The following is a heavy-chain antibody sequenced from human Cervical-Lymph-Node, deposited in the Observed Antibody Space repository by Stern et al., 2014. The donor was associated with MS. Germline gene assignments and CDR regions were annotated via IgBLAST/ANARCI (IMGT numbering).Heavy chain of an antibody. CDR2: ILPVFGTP. V-gene: IGHV1-69*01. Sequence: QSGAEVTKPGSSVKVSCKASGGTFSKFPSSWVRQAPGQGLEWMGGILPVFGTPTCAHEFRGRVTITADVSTSTVYMELSSLRSDDTAVYYCALSSETSDRWYSLGYDLWGQGTLVTVSS. CDR3: ALSSETSDRWYSLGYDL. J-gene: IGHJ5*02. CDR1: GGTFSKFP. D-gene: IGHD6-13*01.